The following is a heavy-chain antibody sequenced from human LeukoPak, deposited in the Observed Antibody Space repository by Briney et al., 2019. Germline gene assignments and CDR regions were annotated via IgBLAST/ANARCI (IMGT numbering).Heavy chain of an antibody. CDR3: ARALDGYNSLYFDY. CDR1: GGSISSYY. V-gene: IGHV4-4*09. Sequence: SETLSLTCTVSGGSISSYYWSWIRQPPGKGLEWIGYIYTSGSTNYNPSLKSRVTISVGTSKNQFSLKLSSVTAADTAVYYCARALDGYNSLYFDYWGQGTLVTVSS. J-gene: IGHJ4*02. CDR2: IYTSGST. D-gene: IGHD5-24*01.